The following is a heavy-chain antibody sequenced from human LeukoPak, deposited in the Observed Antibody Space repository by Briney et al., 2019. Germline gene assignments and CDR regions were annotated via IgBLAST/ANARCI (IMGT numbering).Heavy chain of an antibody. Sequence: PSETLSLTCTVSTYSISSGYYWGWIRQPPGKGLEWIGNIYHNGNTYYNPSLKSRVTISVDTSKKQFSLKLRTATAADTAVYYCARIEAVTRGYNHAYYFDYWGQGTLVTVPS. CDR3: ARIEAVTRGYNHAYYFDY. J-gene: IGHJ4*02. CDR2: IYHNGNT. D-gene: IGHD5-18*01. V-gene: IGHV4-38-2*02. CDR1: TYSISSGYY.